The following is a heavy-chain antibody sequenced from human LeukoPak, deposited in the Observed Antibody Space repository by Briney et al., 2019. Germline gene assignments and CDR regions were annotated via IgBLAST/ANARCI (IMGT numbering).Heavy chain of an antibody. V-gene: IGHV4-39*07. Sequence: SETLSLTCTASSDSFSRRTSYWGWLRQPPGKGLEWIGSISYSGSTNYNPSLKSRVTISVDKSKNQFSLNLSSVTAADTAVYYCARFGGLDNYFDYWGQGTLVTVSS. D-gene: IGHD2-15*01. J-gene: IGHJ4*02. CDR2: ISYSGST. CDR1: SDSFSRRTSY. CDR3: ARFGGLDNYFDY.